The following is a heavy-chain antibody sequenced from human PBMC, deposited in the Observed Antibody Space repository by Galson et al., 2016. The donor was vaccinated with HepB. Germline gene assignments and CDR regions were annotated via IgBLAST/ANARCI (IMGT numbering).Heavy chain of an antibody. Sequence: TLSLTCTVSGGSINSGGYYWNWIRQHPGKGLEWIGYIYYSGSTHYNPSLKSRLTMSVDTSKNQFSLKLSFVTAADTAVYYCARGPIFGVVISPFDSWGQGTLVTVSS. J-gene: IGHJ4*02. CDR3: ARGPIFGVVISPFDS. V-gene: IGHV4-31*03. D-gene: IGHD3-3*01. CDR1: GGSINSGGYY. CDR2: IYYSGST.